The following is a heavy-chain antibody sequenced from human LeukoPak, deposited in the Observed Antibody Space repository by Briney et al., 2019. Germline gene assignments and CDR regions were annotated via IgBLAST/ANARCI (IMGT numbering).Heavy chain of an antibody. J-gene: IGHJ2*01. V-gene: IGHV1-2*04. Sequence: ASVKVSCKASGYTITDYYLHWVRQAPRQGLEWMGWIIPNTGGTNYAQKFQDWVTMSSDTSISTAYMELSSLRSDDTAVYYCARGSPSYAQWHFDLWGRGTLVTVSS. CDR3: ARGSPSYAQWHFDL. D-gene: IGHD2/OR15-2a*01. CDR1: GYTITDYY. CDR2: IIPNTGGT.